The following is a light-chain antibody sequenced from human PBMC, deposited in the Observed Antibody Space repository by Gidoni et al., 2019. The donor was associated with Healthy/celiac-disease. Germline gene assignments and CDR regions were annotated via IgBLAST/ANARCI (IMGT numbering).Light chain of an antibody. CDR3: QQSYSTPWT. J-gene: IGKJ1*01. CDR1: QSISSY. V-gene: IGKV1-39*01. CDR2: AAS. Sequence: IQMTQSPSSLSASVGDRVTITCRASQSISSYLNWYQQKPGKATKLLIYAASSLQSGVPSRFSGSGAGTDFTLTISRLQPEDFATYYCQQSYSTPWTFGQGTKVEIK.